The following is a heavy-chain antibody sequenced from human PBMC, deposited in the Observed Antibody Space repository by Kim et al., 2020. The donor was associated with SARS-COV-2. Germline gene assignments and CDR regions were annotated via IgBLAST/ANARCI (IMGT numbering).Heavy chain of an antibody. Sequence: GGSMRLSCAASGFTFSTFTMNWVRQAPGKGLEWVSSITFGSDKMYYADSVKGRFTISRDTAKSSLYLQMNSPRVEDSALYYCVRGPQCTRTTCYYNGLDVWGPGTTVTVSS. CDR3: VRGPQCTRTTCYYNGLDV. J-gene: IGHJ6*02. CDR2: ITFGSDKM. CDR1: GFTFSTFT. V-gene: IGHV3-21*01. D-gene: IGHD6-19*01.